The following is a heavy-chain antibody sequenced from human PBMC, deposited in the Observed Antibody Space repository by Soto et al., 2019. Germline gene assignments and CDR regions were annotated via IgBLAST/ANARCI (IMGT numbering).Heavy chain of an antibody. V-gene: IGHV2-5*02. CDR1: GFSLSTTKVG. CDR3: VHRRIEATGPPIH. D-gene: IGHD6-13*01. Sequence: QITLKESGPTLVKPTQTLTLTCTFSGFSLSTTKVGVGWIRQPPGKALEWLVFIYWDDDKRYSPSLKSRLTIPKDTSKNQVVLTKTNTDPVDTATYHCVHRRIEATGPPIHWGQGILVTVSS. J-gene: IGHJ4*02. CDR2: IYWDDDK.